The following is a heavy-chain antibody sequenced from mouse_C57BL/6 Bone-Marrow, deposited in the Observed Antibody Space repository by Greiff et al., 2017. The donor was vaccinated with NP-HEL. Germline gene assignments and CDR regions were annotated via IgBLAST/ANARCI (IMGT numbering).Heavy chain of an antibody. V-gene: IGHV5-6*01. D-gene: IGHD2-3*01. J-gene: IGHJ2*01. CDR1: GFTFSSYG. CDR2: ISSGGSYT. Sequence: EVQRVESGGDLVKPGGSLKLSCAASGFTFSSYGMSWVRQTPDKRLEWVATISSGGSYTYYPDSVKGRFTISRNNAKNTLYLQMSSLKSEDTAMYYCARHDGYTYYFDYWGQGTTLTVSS. CDR3: ARHDGYTYYFDY.